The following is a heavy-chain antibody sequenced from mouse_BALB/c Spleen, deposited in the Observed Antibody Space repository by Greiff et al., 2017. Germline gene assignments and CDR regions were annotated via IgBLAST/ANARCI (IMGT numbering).Heavy chain of an antibody. Sequence: VKLMESGPGLVAPSQSLSITCTVSGFSLTSYGVHWVRQPPGKGLEWLGVIWAGGSTNYNSALMSRLSISKDNSKSQVFLKMNSLQTDDTAMYYCARGLTTVPYYFDYWGQGTTLTVSS. CDR1: GFSLTSYG. J-gene: IGHJ2*01. V-gene: IGHV2-9*02. CDR2: IWAGGST. CDR3: ARGLTTVPYYFDY. D-gene: IGHD1-1*01.